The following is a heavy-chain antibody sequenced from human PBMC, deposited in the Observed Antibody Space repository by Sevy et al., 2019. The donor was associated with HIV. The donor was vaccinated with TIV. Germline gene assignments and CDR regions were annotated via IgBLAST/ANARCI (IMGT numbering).Heavy chain of an antibody. CDR1: GFTLSSYT. Sequence: GGSLRLSCEASGFTLSSYTMNWVRQSPEKGLEWVATFDRTDITHYADSVKGGFIISRETAKNSLFLQMNSLRDDDTAMYFCVRDERAIASHFDYWGRGTLVTVSS. CDR3: VRDERAIASHFDY. V-gene: IGHV3-48*02. J-gene: IGHJ4*02. D-gene: IGHD2-21*01. CDR2: FDRTDIT.